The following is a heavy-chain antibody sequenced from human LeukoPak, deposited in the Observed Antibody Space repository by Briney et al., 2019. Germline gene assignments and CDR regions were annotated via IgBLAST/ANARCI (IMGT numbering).Heavy chain of an antibody. CDR2: IRSKAYDGTT. V-gene: IGHV3-49*03. D-gene: IGHD6-19*01. Sequence: LSLTCTVSGGSISSYYWSWIRQPAGKGLEWVGFIRSKAYDGTTEYAASVKGRFTISRDDSKSIAYLQMNSLKTEDTAVYYCTRDSSVAGYIDYWGQGTLVTVSS. J-gene: IGHJ4*02. CDR3: TRDSSVAGYIDY. CDR1: GGSISSYY.